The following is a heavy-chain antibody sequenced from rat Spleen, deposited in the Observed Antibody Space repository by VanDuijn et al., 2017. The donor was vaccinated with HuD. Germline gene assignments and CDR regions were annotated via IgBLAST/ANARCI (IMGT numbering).Heavy chain of an antibody. CDR3: ARRPGYNGYWFLDF. D-gene: IGHD1-4*01. Sequence: EVQLVESGGGLVQPGRSLKLSCAASGFTFSDYNVAWVRQAPKKGLEWVTTITYDGSSSYYRASVEGRFTISRDNAKSTLYLQMDSLRSEDTATYYCARRPGYNGYWFLDFWGPGTMVTVSS. V-gene: IGHV5-7*01. CDR2: ITYDGSSS. J-gene: IGHJ1*01. CDR1: GFTFSDYN.